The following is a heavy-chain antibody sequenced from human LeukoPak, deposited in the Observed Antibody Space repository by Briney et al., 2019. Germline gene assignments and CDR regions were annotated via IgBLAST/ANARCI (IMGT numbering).Heavy chain of an antibody. Sequence: SETLSLTFTVSGGSISSSSYYWGWIRQPPGKGLEWIGSIYYSGSTYYNPSLKSRVTISVDTSKNQFSLKLSSVTAADTAVYYCARERLCGGNSRFDYWGQGTLVTVSS. V-gene: IGHV4-39*02. CDR2: IYYSGST. CDR1: GGSISSSSYY. CDR3: ARERLCGGNSRFDY. J-gene: IGHJ4*02. D-gene: IGHD4-23*01.